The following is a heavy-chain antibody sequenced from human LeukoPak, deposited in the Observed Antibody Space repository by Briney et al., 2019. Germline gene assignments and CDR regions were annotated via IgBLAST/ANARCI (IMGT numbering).Heavy chain of an antibody. CDR3: ARHAGGISATGTRPFDY. D-gene: IGHD6-13*01. CDR2: IYYSGTT. Sequence: SETLSLTCTVSGASFSSSTYYWGWIRQPPGKGLEWIVCIYYSGTTYYNPSLKSRVTMSVDTSKNQFSLKLSSVTAADTAVYYCARHAGGISATGTRPFDYWGQGTLVTVSS. V-gene: IGHV4-39*01. J-gene: IGHJ4*02. CDR1: GASFSSSTYY.